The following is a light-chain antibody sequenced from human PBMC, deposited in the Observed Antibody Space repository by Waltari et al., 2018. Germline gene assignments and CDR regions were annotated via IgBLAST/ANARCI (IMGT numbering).Light chain of an antibody. CDR2: GAS. CDR1: QSVSSN. CDR3: QQYNNWPRP. V-gene: IGKV3-15*01. Sequence: DIVMTQSPATLSVSPGERATRSCRASQSVSSNLAWYQQKPGQAPRLLIYGASTRATGIPARFSGSGSGTEFTLTISSMQSEDLAVYYCQQYNNWPRPFGGGTKVEIK. J-gene: IGKJ4*01.